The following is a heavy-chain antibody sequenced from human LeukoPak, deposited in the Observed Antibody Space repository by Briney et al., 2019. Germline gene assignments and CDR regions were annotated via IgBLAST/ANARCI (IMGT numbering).Heavy chain of an antibody. CDR2: INSDGSST. D-gene: IGHD6-19*01. V-gene: IGHV3-74*01. CDR3: ARADSSWDAFDI. Sequence: PGGSLRLSCAASEFSVGSNYMTWVRQAPGKGLVWVSRINSDGSSTSYADSVKGRFTISRDNAKNTLYLQMNSLRAEDTAVYYCARADSSWDAFDIWGQGTMVTVSS. CDR1: EFSVGSNY. J-gene: IGHJ3*02.